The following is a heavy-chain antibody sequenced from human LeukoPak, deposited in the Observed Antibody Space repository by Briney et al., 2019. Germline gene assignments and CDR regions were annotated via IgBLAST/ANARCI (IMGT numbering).Heavy chain of an antibody. CDR3: ARDGWQQTYYFDY. Sequence: QSGGSLRLSCAASGLTFKSDGMHWVRQAPAKGLEWVAVIWYDGSNKYYADSVKGRFTISRDNSKNTLYLQMNSLRAEDTAVYYCARDGWQQTYYFDYWGQGTLVTVSS. J-gene: IGHJ4*02. V-gene: IGHV3-33*01. CDR2: IWYDGSNK. D-gene: IGHD6-13*01. CDR1: GLTFKSDG.